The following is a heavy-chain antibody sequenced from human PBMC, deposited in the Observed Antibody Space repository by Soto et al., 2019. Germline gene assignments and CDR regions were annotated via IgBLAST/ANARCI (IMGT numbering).Heavy chain of an antibody. Sequence: PGGSLRLSCAASGFTFSSYGIHFFRQAPGKGLEWVAVISYDGSNKYYADSVKGRFTISRDNSKNTLYLQMNSLRAEDTAVYYCVYGDYDPNYFDYWGQGTLVTVSS. V-gene: IGHV3-30*03. CDR3: VYGDYDPNYFDY. D-gene: IGHD4-17*01. CDR2: ISYDGSNK. J-gene: IGHJ4*02. CDR1: GFTFSSYG.